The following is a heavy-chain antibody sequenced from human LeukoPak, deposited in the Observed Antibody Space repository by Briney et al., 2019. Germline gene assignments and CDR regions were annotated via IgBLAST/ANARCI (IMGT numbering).Heavy chain of an antibody. D-gene: IGHD3-10*01. V-gene: IGHV3-15*01. CDR3: TTPYYYGSDFDY. Sequence: PGGSLRLSCAASGFTFSNAWMSWVRQAPGKGLEWVGCIKTKTDGGTTDYAAPVKGRFTISRDDSKATLYLQMNGLKTEGTAVYYCTTPYYYGSDFDYWGQGTLATVSS. CDR1: GFTFSNAW. J-gene: IGHJ4*02. CDR2: IKTKTDGGTT.